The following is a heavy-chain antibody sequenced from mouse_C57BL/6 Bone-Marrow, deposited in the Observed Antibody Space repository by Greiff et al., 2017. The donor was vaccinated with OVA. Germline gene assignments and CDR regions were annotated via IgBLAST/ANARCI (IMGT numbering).Heavy chain of an antibody. V-gene: IGHV8-12*01. D-gene: IGHD2-3*01. CDR2: MYWDDDK. Sequence: QVTLKESGPGILQSSQTLSLTCSFSGFSLSTSGMGVSWIRQPSGKGLEWLAPMYWDDDKRYNPSLKSRLTISKDTSRNQVFLKITSVDTADTATYYCARSLYDYYFDYWGQGTTLTVSS. J-gene: IGHJ2*01. CDR1: GFSLSTSGMG. CDR3: ARSLYDYYFDY.